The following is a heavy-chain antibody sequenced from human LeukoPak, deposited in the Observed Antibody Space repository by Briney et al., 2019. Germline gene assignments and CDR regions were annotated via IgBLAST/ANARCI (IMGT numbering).Heavy chain of an antibody. D-gene: IGHD3-3*01. CDR1: GFTVNNNY. Sequence: GGSLRLSCAASGFTVNNNYMNWVRQAPGKGLEWVSVISSGGSTYYADSVKGRFTISRDNSKNTLYLQMNSLRAEDTAVYYCARESDFWSGSFDYWGQGTLVTVSS. V-gene: IGHV3-53*05. CDR3: ARESDFWSGSFDY. J-gene: IGHJ4*02. CDR2: ISSGGST.